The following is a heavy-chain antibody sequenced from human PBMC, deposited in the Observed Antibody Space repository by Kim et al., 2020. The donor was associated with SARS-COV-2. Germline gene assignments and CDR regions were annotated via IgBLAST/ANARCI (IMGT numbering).Heavy chain of an antibody. CDR3: ARDHGENGSNKY. J-gene: IGHJ4*02. Sequence: TCYADSGRGRFTISRDSCKSTVDLQMNGLRPEDTALYYWARDHGENGSNKYWGQGTLVTVSS. V-gene: IGHV3-23*01. CDR2: T. D-gene: IGHD7-27*01.